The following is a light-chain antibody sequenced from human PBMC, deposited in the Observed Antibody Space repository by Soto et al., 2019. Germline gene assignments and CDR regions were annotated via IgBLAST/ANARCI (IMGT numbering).Light chain of an antibody. V-gene: IGKV3-11*01. CDR1: QSVSSY. CDR3: QQRSNWPRT. Sequence: ERLFTQSPATISLSPGERATRSCRASQSVSSYLAWFQHKPGQAPRLLIYDASNRATGIPARFSGSGSGTDFTLTISSLEPEDFAVYYCQQRSNWPRTFGQGTKVDIK. CDR2: DAS. J-gene: IGKJ1*01.